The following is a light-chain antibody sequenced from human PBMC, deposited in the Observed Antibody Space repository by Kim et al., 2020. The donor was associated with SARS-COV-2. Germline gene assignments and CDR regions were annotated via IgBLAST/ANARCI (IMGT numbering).Light chain of an antibody. Sequence: SVTPGQTASITCSGDKLGDKYACWYRQKPGQYPVLVIYQDSKRPSGIPERFSGSNSGNTATLTISGTQAMDEADYYCQAWDSSTVVFGGGTQLTVL. CDR3: QAWDSSTVV. J-gene: IGLJ2*01. CDR2: QDS. CDR1: KLGDKY. V-gene: IGLV3-1*01.